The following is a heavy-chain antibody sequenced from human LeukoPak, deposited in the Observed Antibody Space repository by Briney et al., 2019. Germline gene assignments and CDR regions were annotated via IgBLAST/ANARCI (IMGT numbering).Heavy chain of an antibody. CDR2: INHSGST. CDR3: ARVAWRRWLQSKRYYFVY. V-gene: IGHV4-34*01. Sequence: SETLSLTCAVYGGSFSGYYWSWIRQPPGKGLEWIGEINHSGSTNYNPSLKSRVTISLETSKNQCSLKLSSVTAADTAVYYCARVAWRRWLQSKRYYFVYWGQGTLVTVSS. CDR1: GGSFSGYY. J-gene: IGHJ4*02. D-gene: IGHD5-24*01.